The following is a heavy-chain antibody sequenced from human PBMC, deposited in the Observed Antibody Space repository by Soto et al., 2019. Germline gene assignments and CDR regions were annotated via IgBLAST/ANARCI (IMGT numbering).Heavy chain of an antibody. Sequence: GASVKVSCKSSGYTFTSYGISWVRQAPGQGLEWMGWISAYNGNTNYAQKLQGRVTMTTDTSTSTAYMELRSLRSDDTAVYYCARYLEMYSSGNNWFDPWGQGTLVTVSS. CDR3: ARYLEMYSSGNNWFDP. D-gene: IGHD6-19*01. CDR2: ISAYNGNT. CDR1: GYTFTSYG. V-gene: IGHV1-18*01. J-gene: IGHJ5*02.